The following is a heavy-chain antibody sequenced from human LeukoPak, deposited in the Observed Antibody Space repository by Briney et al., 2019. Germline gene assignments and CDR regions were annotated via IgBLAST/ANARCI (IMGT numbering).Heavy chain of an antibody. CDR2: IYYSGTA. J-gene: IGHJ4*02. D-gene: IGHD2/OR15-2a*01. CDR1: GGSISSGGYY. Sequence: PSETLSLTCTVSGGSISSGGYYWSWVRQHPERGLEWIGYIYYSGTAYYNPSLKSRVTMSVDTSKNQFSLKLDSVTAADTAVYYCARFSQYYDSPTHYLDYWGQGILVTVSS. CDR3: ARFSQYYDSPTHYLDY. V-gene: IGHV4-31*03.